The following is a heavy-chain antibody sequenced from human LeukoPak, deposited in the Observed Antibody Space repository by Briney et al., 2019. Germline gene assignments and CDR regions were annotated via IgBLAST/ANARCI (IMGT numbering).Heavy chain of an antibody. Sequence: SETLSLTCTVSGGSISSYYWSWIRQPAGKRLEWIGRIYTSESTNYNPSLKSRVTMSVDMSKNQFSLKLSSVTAADTAVYYCARDRPILSGYHYYYYFMDVWGKGTTVTISS. CDR2: IYTSEST. D-gene: IGHD3-9*01. J-gene: IGHJ6*03. V-gene: IGHV4-4*07. CDR1: GGSISSYY. CDR3: ARDRPILSGYHYYYYFMDV.